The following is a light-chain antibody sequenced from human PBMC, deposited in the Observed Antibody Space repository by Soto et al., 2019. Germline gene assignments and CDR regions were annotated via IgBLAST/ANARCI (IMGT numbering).Light chain of an antibody. CDR2: GAS. V-gene: IGKV3D-15*01. CDR3: QLYGISPH. Sequence: EIVLTQSPATLYVSPGERSALTWRAGQSVSNNSAWSQPRPGQAPRILIYGASTRATGIPARFSGSGSGTEFTLTISSLQSEDFAVSYCQLYGISPHFGQGTRLEI. CDR1: QSVSNN. J-gene: IGKJ5*01.